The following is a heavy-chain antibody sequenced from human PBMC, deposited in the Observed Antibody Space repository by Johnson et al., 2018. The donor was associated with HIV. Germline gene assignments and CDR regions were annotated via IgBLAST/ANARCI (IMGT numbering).Heavy chain of an antibody. CDR3: ARVGATAAFDI. D-gene: IGHD1-26*01. J-gene: IGHJ3*02. Sequence: VQLVESGGGVVQPGRSLRLSCAASGFTFSNFAMHWVRQAPGKGLEWVDNIQQDGSDTYYVDSVKGRFTISRDNAKNSLYLQMNSLRAEDTAVYYCARVGATAAFDIWGQGTMVTVSS. V-gene: IGHV3-7*03. CDR1: GFTFSNFA. CDR2: IQQDGSDT.